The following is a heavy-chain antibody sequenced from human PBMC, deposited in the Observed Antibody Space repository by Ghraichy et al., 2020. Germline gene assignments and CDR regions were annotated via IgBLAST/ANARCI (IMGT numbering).Heavy chain of an antibody. J-gene: IGHJ5*02. D-gene: IGHD1-1*01. CDR3: AKDRELERLEYSWGFDP. CDR2: ISGSGGST. CDR1: GFTFSNYV. Sequence: GGSLRLSCAASGFTFSNYVMSWVRQAPGKGLEWVSVISGSGGSTYYADSVKGRFTISRDNSKNTLYLQMNSLRAEDTAVYYCAKDRELERLEYSWGFDPWGQGTLVTVSS. V-gene: IGHV3-23*01.